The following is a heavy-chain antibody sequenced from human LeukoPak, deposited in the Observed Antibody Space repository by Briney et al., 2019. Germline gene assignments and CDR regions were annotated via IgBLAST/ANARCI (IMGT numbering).Heavy chain of an antibody. J-gene: IGHJ4*02. V-gene: IGHV3-7*03. CDR1: GFIFSNYW. CDR3: ARDRFLRRPEPADY. D-gene: IGHD1-14*01. Sequence: GGSLRLSCAASGFIFSNYWMTWVRQAPGKGLEWVANIKHDGSEKYYVDSVKGRFTISRDNAKNSLYLQMNSLRAEDTALYYCARDRFLRRPEPADYWGQGTLVTVSS. CDR2: IKHDGSEK.